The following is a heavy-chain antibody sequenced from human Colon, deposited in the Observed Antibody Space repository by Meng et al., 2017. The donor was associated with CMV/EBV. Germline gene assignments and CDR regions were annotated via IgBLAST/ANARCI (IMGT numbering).Heavy chain of an antibody. CDR3: ARELARGGY. V-gene: IGHV1-18*01. Sequence: QVQLGQSGAEVKQPGASVKVSCKTSGYPFTNFGISWVRQAPGQGLEWMAYISPYNGDTNYAQRFQGRVALTTDTSTSTVYMELGSLTSDDTAMYYCARELARGGYWGQGTLVTVSS. CDR2: ISPYNGDT. CDR1: GYPFTNFG. J-gene: IGHJ4*02.